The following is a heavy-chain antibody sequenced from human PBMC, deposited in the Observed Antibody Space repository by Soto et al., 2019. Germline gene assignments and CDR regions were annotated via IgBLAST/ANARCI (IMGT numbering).Heavy chain of an antibody. CDR2: IYSGGST. D-gene: IGHD6-13*01. V-gene: IGHV3-66*01. CDR3: ARVVAAGRIFDP. Sequence: LRLSCAASGFTVSSNYMSWVRQAPGKGLEWVSVIYSGGSTYYADSVKGRFTISRDNSKNTLYLQMNSLRAEDTAVYYCARVVAAGRIFDPWGQGTLVTVSS. J-gene: IGHJ5*02. CDR1: GFTVSSNY.